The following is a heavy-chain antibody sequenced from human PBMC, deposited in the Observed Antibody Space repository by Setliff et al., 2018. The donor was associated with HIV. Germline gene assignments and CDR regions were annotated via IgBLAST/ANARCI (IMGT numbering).Heavy chain of an antibody. J-gene: IGHJ4*02. CDR1: XXXXXSRF. CDR3: ARDISXXVFLERASAH. D-gene: IGHD3-3*01. CDR2: XXXSGXT. Sequence: SETLSLTCTVXXXXXXSRFWSGXRQPPXXXLDWIXXXXXSGXTNYXXSXKSRVXXXXXPSENXFSXDLNAVTAADTAVYYCARDISXXVFLERASAHWSQGT. V-gene: IGHV4-59*11.